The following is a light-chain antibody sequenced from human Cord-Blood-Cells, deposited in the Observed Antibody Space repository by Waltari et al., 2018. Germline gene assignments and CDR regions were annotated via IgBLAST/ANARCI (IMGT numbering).Light chain of an antibody. CDR1: TSDVGGYYN. J-gene: IGLJ2*01. CDR3: SSYTGSSTLVV. CDR2: DVS. V-gene: IGLV2-14*01. Sequence: QSSPPPPASSSGSPPQSITISSSRTTSDVGGYYNVSWYHQHPANAPQLMIYDVSNRPSGVSNRFSCAKTGNTASLPISGLQAEDDADYYCSSYTGSSTLVVFGGGTKLTVL.